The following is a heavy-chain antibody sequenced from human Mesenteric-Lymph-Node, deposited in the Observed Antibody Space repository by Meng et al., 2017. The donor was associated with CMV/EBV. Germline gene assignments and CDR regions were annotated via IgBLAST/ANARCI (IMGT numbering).Heavy chain of an antibody. J-gene: IGHJ4*02. V-gene: IGHV5-10-1*01. CDR2: IDLSDSYT. CDR1: GYSFTSYW. CDR3: ARFEGYSSSFDY. Sequence: CKGSGYSFTSYWISWVRQMPGKGLEWMGRIDLSDSYTNYSPSFQGHVTISADKSLSTAYLQWSSLKASDTAIYFCARFEGYSSSFDYWGQGTLVTVSS. D-gene: IGHD6-6*01.